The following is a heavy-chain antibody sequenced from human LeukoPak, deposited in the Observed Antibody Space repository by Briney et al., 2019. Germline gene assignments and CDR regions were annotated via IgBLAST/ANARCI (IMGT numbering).Heavy chain of an antibody. J-gene: IGHJ4*02. Sequence: SETLSLTCTVSGGSISSGGYYWSWIRQHPGKGLEWIGYIYYSGSTYYNPSLKSRVTISVDTSKNQFSLKLSSVTAADTAVYYCARSVTGYYPYYFDHWGQGTLVTVSS. CDR1: GGSISSGGYY. CDR3: ARSVTGYYPYYFDH. V-gene: IGHV4-31*03. CDR2: IYYSGST. D-gene: IGHD3-9*01.